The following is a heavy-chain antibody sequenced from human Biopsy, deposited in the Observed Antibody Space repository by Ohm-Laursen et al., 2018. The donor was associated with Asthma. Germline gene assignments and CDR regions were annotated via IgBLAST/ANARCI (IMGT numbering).Heavy chain of an antibody. CDR2: IKHDGSGK. V-gene: IGHV3-7*02. CDR1: GFTFGDYC. J-gene: IGHJ1*01. CDR3: ARTFHFWSPYHAEHYQL. Sequence: SLRLSCAASGFTFGDYCMSRVRQVPGQGLEWVANIKHDGSGKNHVDSLKGRFTISRDNAKNLLFLQMNSLRAEDTAVYYCARTFHFWSPYHAEHYQLWGQGTLVTVSS. D-gene: IGHD3-3*01.